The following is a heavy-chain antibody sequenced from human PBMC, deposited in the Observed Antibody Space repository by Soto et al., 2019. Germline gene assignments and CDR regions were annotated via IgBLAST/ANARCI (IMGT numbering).Heavy chain of an antibody. CDR2: VYHVGTT. Sequence: SSETLSLTCTVSGDSLSSGRYYWTWIRQSPGKGLEWIGYVYHVGTTKYNPSLNNRASIMLDTSKSQFSLRLRSVTAADTAVYFCARESIVGDTRFDPWGQGTLVTVSS. CDR1: GDSLSSGRYY. J-gene: IGHJ5*01. CDR3: ARESIVGDTRFDP. D-gene: IGHD1-26*01. V-gene: IGHV4-61*01.